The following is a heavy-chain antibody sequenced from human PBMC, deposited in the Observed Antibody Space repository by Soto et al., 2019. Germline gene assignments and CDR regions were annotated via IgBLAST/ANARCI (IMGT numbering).Heavy chain of an antibody. V-gene: IGHV3-48*01. CDR3: ARAPFFYDSSVYYEPYYYYYGMDV. CDR2: ISYSGGTI. CDR1: GFTFSSYS. J-gene: IGHJ6*02. D-gene: IGHD3-22*01. Sequence: GGSLRLSCAASGFTFSSYSMHWVRQAPGKGLEWISYISYSGGTIYYADYVKGRFTISRDNSKNTLYIQMNSLRAEDTAVNYRARAPFFYDSSVYYEPYYYYYGMDVWGQGTRVTVSS.